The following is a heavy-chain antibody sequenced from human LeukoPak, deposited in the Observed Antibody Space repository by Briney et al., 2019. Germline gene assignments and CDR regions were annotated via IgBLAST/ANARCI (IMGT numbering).Heavy chain of an antibody. Sequence: SETLSLTCTVSGGSISSYYWSWIRQPPGKGLEWIGYIYYSGSTNYNPSLKSRVTISVDTSKNQFFLKLSSVTAADTAVYYCARGGSSSWYGTFDYWGQGTLVTVSS. CDR1: GGSISSYY. D-gene: IGHD6-13*01. CDR2: IYYSGST. J-gene: IGHJ4*02. V-gene: IGHV4-59*01. CDR3: ARGGSSSWYGTFDY.